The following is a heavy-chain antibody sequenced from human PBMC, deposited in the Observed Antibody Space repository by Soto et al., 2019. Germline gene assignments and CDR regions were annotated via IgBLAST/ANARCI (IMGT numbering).Heavy chain of an antibody. V-gene: IGHV3-23*01. Sequence: GGSLRLSCAASGFTFSSYAMSWVRQTPGKGLEWVSAVSGSGGSTYYADSVKGRFTISRDNSKNTLYLQMNSLRAEDTAVYYCAKDVYSSSWYYFDYWGQGTLVTVSS. CDR1: GFTFSSYA. D-gene: IGHD6-13*01. CDR3: AKDVYSSSWYYFDY. J-gene: IGHJ4*02. CDR2: VSGSGGST.